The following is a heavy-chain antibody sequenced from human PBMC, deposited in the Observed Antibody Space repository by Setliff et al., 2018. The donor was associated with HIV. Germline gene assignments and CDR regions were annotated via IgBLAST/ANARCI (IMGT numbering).Heavy chain of an antibody. D-gene: IGHD6-13*01. V-gene: IGHV4-39*01. J-gene: IGHJ4*02. CDR1: GGSISSTSYY. CDR2: IYYSGST. CDR3: ARRGIAAAGSDS. Sequence: SETLSLTCTVSGGSISSTSYYWGWFRQPPGKGLEWIGSIYYSGSTYYPPSLKSRVTISVDTSQNQFSLKLNSVTAADTAVYYCARRGIAAAGSDSWGQGTLVTVSS.